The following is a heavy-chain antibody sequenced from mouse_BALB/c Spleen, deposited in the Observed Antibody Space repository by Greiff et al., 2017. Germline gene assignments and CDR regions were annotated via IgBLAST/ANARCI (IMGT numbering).Heavy chain of an antibody. D-gene: IGHD2-3*01. CDR3: ARVSDGYPIFDY. CDR1: GFTFSSYA. J-gene: IGHJ2*01. V-gene: IGHV5-6-5*01. CDR2: ISSGGST. Sequence: EVQRVESGGGLVKPGGSLKLSCAASGFTFSSYAMSWVRQTPEKRLEWVASISSGGSTYYPDSVKGRFTISRDNARNILYLQMSSLRSEDTAMYYCARVSDGYPIFDYWGQGTTLTVSS.